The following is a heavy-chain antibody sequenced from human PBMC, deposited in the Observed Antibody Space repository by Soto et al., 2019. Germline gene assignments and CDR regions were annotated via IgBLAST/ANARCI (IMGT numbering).Heavy chain of an antibody. Sequence: SVKVSCKASGFTFTSSAVQWVRQARGQRLEWIGWIVVGSGNTNYAQKFQERVTITRDMSTSTAYMELSSLRSEDTAVYYCAARVHYYDSSGPGHYWGPGTMVTVYS. D-gene: IGHD3-22*01. CDR2: IVVGSGNT. V-gene: IGHV1-58*01. CDR1: GFTFTSSA. J-gene: IGHJ4*02. CDR3: AARVHYYDSSGPGHY.